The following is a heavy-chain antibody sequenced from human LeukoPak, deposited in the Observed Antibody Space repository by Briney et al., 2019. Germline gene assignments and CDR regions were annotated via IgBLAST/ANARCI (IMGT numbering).Heavy chain of an antibody. D-gene: IGHD3-10*01. V-gene: IGHV1-8*01. CDR3: ARGRGGGYYYGSGSYQNWFDP. CDR1: GYPFTSYD. J-gene: IGHJ5*02. CDR2: MNPNRGNT. Sequence: APGKGSFQASGYPFTSYDINRVRPGTGQGLEWMGWMNPNRGNTGYAQKFQGRVTMTRNTSISTAYMELSSLRSEDTAVYYCARGRGGGYYYGSGSYQNWFDPWGQGTLVTVSS.